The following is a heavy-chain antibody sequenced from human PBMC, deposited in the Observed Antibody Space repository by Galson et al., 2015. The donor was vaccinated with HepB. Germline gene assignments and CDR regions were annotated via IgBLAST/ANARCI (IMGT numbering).Heavy chain of an antibody. V-gene: IGHV3-11*01. CDR2: ISGSGSNTI. J-gene: IGHJ5*02. Sequence: SLRLSCAASGFTFTDYYMSWIRQAPGKGLEWVSYISGSGSNTIFYADSVKGRFTISRDNAKNSLYLQMTSLRAEDTAVYYCARATFGWFDPWGQGTLVTVSS. CDR3: ARATFGWFDP. D-gene: IGHD2/OR15-2a*01. CDR1: GFTFTDYY.